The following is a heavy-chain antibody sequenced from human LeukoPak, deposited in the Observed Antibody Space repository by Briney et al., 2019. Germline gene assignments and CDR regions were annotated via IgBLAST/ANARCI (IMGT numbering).Heavy chain of an antibody. J-gene: IGHJ4*02. CDR2: INTNTGNP. Sequence: ASVKVSCKASGYTFTSYAMNWVRQAPGQGLEWMVWINTNTGNPTYAQGFTGRFVFSLDTSVSTAYLQISSLKAEDTAVYYCARDTKLIRYSSSWYFPGYWGQGTLVTVSS. V-gene: IGHV7-4-1*02. CDR1: GYTFTSYA. D-gene: IGHD6-13*01. CDR3: ARDTKLIRYSSSWYFPGY.